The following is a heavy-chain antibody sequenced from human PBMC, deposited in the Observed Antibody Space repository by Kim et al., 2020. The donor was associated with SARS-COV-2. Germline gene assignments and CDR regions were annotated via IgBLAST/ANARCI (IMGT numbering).Heavy chain of an antibody. CDR1: GGSISSGGYY. D-gene: IGHD5-12*01. CDR3: ARAATSYYYNMDV. V-gene: IGHV4-30-4*08. J-gene: IGHJ6*02. Sequence: SETLSLTCTVSGGSISSGGYYWSWIRQPPGKGLEWIGYIYYSGNTDYNPSLKSRVTISVDVSKNQFFLILSSVTAADTAVYYCARAATSYYYNMDVWGQGTTVTVSS. CDR2: IYYSGNT.